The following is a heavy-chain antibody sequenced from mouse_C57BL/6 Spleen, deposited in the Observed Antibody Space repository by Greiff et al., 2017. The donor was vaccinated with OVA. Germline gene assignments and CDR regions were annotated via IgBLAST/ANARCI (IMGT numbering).Heavy chain of an antibody. V-gene: IGHV5S21*01. Sequence: EVKLVESGEGLVKPGGSLKLSCAASGFTFSSYAMSWVRQTPEKRLEWVAYISSGGDYIYYADTVKGRFTISRDNARNTLYLQMSSLKSEDTAMYYCTRRGTTVVEDYAMDYWGQGTSVTVSS. D-gene: IGHD1-1*01. J-gene: IGHJ4*01. CDR2: ISSGGDYI. CDR3: TRRGTTVVEDYAMDY. CDR1: GFTFSSYA.